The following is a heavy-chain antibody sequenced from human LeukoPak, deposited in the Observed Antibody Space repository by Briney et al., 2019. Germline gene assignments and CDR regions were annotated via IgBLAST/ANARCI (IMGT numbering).Heavy chain of an antibody. J-gene: IGHJ4*02. CDR3: AKELRGYSYAPFDY. Sequence: SLRLSCAASGFTFDDYAMHWVRQAPGKGLEWVSGISWNSGSIGYADSVKGRFTISRDNAKNSLYLQMNSLRAEDTALYYCAKELRGYSYAPFDYWGQGTLVTVSS. CDR1: GFTFDDYA. D-gene: IGHD5-18*01. CDR2: ISWNSGSI. V-gene: IGHV3-9*01.